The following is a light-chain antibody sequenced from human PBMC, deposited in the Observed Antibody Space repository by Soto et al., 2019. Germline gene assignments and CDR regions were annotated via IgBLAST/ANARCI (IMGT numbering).Light chain of an antibody. Sequence: VMTQAPATLSVSPGERVTLSCRASQTINNNVAWYQLKDGQVPRLLIYGASTRAADVPARFSGGGSGTEFTLTISSLQPDDFATYYCQQYNSFRAFGQGTKVDIK. CDR1: QTINNN. J-gene: IGKJ1*01. V-gene: IGKV3-15*01. CDR3: QQYNSFRA. CDR2: GAS.